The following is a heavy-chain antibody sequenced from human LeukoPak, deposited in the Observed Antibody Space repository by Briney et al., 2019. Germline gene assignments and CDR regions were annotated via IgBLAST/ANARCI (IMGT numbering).Heavy chain of an antibody. CDR2: INPNSGGT. D-gene: IGHD5-12*01. Sequence: ASVKVSCKASGYTFTGYYMHWVRQAPGQGLEWMGWINPNSGGTNYAQKFQGRVTMTRDTSISTAYMELSRLRSDDTAVYCCARFARAYSPFDYWGQGTLVTVSS. CDR1: GYTFTGYY. V-gene: IGHV1-2*02. CDR3: ARFARAYSPFDY. J-gene: IGHJ4*02.